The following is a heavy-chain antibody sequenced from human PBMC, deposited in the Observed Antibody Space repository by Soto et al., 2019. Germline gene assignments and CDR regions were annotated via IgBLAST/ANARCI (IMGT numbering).Heavy chain of an antibody. CDR2: ISYDGSNK. CDR3: LLPAEGGRRYCSTVSAFLLNRSSDL. J-gene: IGHJ2*01. Sequence: PGKGLEWVAVISYDGSNKYYADSVKGRFTISRDNSKNTLYLQMNSLRAEDTAVYYFLLPAEGGRRYCSTVSAFLLNRSSDL. V-gene: IGHV3-30-3*01. D-gene: IGHD3-9*01.